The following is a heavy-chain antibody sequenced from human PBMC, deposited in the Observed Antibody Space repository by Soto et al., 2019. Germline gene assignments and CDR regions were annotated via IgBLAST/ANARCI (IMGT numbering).Heavy chain of an antibody. CDR3: ASYLNWPNF. V-gene: IGHV3-7*01. D-gene: IGHD1-20*01. CDR2: IKPEGSEG. J-gene: IGHJ4*02. CDR1: GFTFSTYF. Sequence: EVQLVESGGGLVQPGGSLRLSCAASGFTFSTYFMTWVRQAPGKGLEWVATIKPEGSEGWYVDYVKGRFTISRDNAKNSLYLEMNSLRAEDTAVYFCASYLNWPNFWGQGSLVAVSS.